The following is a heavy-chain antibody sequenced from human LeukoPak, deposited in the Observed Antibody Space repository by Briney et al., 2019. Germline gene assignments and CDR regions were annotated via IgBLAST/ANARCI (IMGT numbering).Heavy chain of an antibody. D-gene: IGHD3-9*01. J-gene: IGHJ3*02. CDR1: DGSISTSSYY. Sequence: PSETLSLTCTVSDGSISTSSYYGGWIRQPPGKGLEWIGSVFYSGSTYYNPSLKSRVTISVDTSKNHFSLKLSSVNAADTAVYYCAKGLRYLSFNDAFEIWGQGTVVTVSS. CDR2: VFYSGST. V-gene: IGHV4-39*02. CDR3: AKGLRYLSFNDAFEI.